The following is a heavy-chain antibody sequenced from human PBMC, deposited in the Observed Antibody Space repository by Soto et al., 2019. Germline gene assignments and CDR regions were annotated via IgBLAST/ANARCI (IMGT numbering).Heavy chain of an antibody. CDR3: TRETYDSSGYYPMSL. CDR1: GYSFTDYP. V-gene: IGHV1-3*01. Sequence: QVQLVQSGAEVKKPGASVKVSCKASGYSFTDYPMQWVRQAPGQGLEWLGWINVATGATRYSHSFQGRVTFDRDTSASTADMELSSLRSADTAVYFCTRETYDSSGYYPMSLWGQGTLVTVSS. CDR2: INVATGAT. D-gene: IGHD3-22*01. J-gene: IGHJ1*01.